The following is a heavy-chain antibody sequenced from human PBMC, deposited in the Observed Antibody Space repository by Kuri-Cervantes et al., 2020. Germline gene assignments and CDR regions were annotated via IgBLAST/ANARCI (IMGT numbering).Heavy chain of an antibody. CDR3: ARVLIRSWYNWNYGIGHWFDP. D-gene: IGHD1-7*01. CDR2: INPSGGST. Sequence: ASVKVSCKASGYTFTSYYMHWVRQAPGQGLEWMGIINPSGGSTSYAQKFQGRVTMTRDTSTSTVYMELSSLRSEDTAVYYCARVLIRSWYNWNYGIGHWFDPWGQGTLVTVSS. CDR1: GYTFTSYY. V-gene: IGHV1-46*01. J-gene: IGHJ5*02.